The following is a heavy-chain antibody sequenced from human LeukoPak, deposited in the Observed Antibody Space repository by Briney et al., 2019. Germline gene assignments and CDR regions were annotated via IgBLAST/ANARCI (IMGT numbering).Heavy chain of an antibody. D-gene: IGHD6-13*01. V-gene: IGHV3-23*01. Sequence: PGGSLRLSCAASGFTFSSYVMNWVRQAPGKGLEWVSAISGSGGSTYYADSVKGRFTISRDNSKNTLSLQVSSLRAEDTAVYRCAKGGRITAVLPFDYWGQGTLVTVSS. CDR2: ISGSGGST. CDR3: AKGGRITAVLPFDY. CDR1: GFTFSSYV. J-gene: IGHJ4*02.